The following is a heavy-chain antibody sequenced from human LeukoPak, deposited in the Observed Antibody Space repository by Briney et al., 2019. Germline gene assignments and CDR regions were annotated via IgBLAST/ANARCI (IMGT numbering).Heavy chain of an antibody. CDR3: ARAVSSGYDPFDY. CDR1: GFTFSDYY. CDR2: IYSGGNT. D-gene: IGHD3-22*01. V-gene: IGHV3-53*01. J-gene: IGHJ4*02. Sequence: SGGSLRLSCAASGFTFSDYYMSWIRQAPGKGLEWVSVIYSGGNTYYADSVKGRFTISRDNSKNTLYLQMNSLRAEDTAVYYCARAVSSGYDPFDYWGQGTLVTVSS.